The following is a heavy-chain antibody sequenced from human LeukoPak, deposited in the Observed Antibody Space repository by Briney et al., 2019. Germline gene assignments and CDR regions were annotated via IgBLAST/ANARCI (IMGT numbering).Heavy chain of an antibody. CDR2: VHHSGRT. J-gene: IGHJ4*02. CDR3: ARDDAHLGGTFFDS. Sequence: SETLSLTCAVYGGSLTGYYWSWIRQAPGKGLEWLGEVHHSGRTLYNLSLMGRVTISVDTSKNQFSLWLNSVTAADTAVYYCARDDAHLGGTFFDSWGQGSLVTVSS. CDR1: GGSLTGYY. D-gene: IGHD3-16*01. V-gene: IGHV4-34*01.